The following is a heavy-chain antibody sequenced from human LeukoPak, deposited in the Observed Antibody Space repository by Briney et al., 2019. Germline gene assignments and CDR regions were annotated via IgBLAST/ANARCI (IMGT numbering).Heavy chain of an antibody. J-gene: IGHJ6*02. CDR2: IYYSGST. Sequence: SETLSLTCTVSGGSISSYYWSWIGQPPGKGLEWIGYIYYSGSTNYNPSLKSRVTISVDTSKNQFSLQLRSVTAADTAVYYCAREDPQTTVPEGMDVWGQGTTVTVSS. CDR3: AREDPQTTVPEGMDV. V-gene: IGHV4-59*01. D-gene: IGHD4-17*01. CDR1: GGSISSYY.